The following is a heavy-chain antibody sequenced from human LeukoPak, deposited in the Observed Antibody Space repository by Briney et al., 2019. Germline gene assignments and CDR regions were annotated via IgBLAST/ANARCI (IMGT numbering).Heavy chain of an antibody. CDR1: GFTFSDYY. D-gene: IGHD3-22*01. J-gene: IGHJ4*02. V-gene: IGHV3-11*01. CDR2: ISSSGRTI. Sequence: GGSLRLSCAASGFTFSDYYMSCIRGARGKGLEGVSYISSSGRTIYYADSVKDRFTISRDNANNSLYLQMNSLRAEDTAVYYCARVIAEYYYDSSGYYWDYFDYWGQGTLVTVSS. CDR3: ARVIAEYYYDSSGYYWDYFDY.